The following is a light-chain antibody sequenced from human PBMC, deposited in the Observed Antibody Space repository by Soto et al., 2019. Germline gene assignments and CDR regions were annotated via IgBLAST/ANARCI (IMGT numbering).Light chain of an antibody. CDR1: QSISSH. CDR2: EAS. Sequence: DIQMTQSPSSLSASIGDRVTITCRASQSISSHLNWYQQKPGKTPELLIYEASSLQSGVTSMFSGSGSGTDFTLTISTLQSVDFATYYCQHSHSAPYSFGQGTKLEIK. J-gene: IGKJ2*03. CDR3: QHSHSAPYS. V-gene: IGKV1-39*01.